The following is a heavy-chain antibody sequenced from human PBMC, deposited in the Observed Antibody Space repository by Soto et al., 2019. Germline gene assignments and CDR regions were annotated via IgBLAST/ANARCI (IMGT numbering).Heavy chain of an antibody. CDR3: AKDFQFGGSGTGYFDN. CDR1: GFTFRTNH. D-gene: IGHD3-10*01. J-gene: IGHJ4*02. V-gene: IGHV3-23*01. CDR2: VSDSGAKT. Sequence: GGSLRLSCVASGFTFRTNHMSWVRQAPGKGLEWVSGVSDSGAKTYYADSVKGRFTVSRDNSKNTLYLEMKSLRAEDTAVYYCAKDFQFGGSGTGYFDNWGQGTLVTVSS.